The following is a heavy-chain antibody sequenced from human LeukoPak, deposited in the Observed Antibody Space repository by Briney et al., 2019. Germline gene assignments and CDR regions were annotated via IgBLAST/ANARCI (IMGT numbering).Heavy chain of an antibody. J-gene: IGHJ4*02. D-gene: IGHD3-9*01. CDR2: MNANSGNT. Sequence: GSVKVSCKASGYTFTSYDINWGRHATGQGLEWRGWMNANSGNTGYAQKFQGRVTMTRKTSISTAYMELSSLRSEDTAVYYCARGLRYPEYYFDYWGQGTLVTVSS. CDR3: ARGLRYPEYYFDY. V-gene: IGHV1-8*01. CDR1: GYTFTSYD.